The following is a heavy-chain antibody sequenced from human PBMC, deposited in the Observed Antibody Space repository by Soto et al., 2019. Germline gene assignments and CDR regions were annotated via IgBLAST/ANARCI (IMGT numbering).Heavy chain of an antibody. J-gene: IGHJ4*02. CDR1: VFTFGDYW. CDR3: EKAEVDY. Sequence: PVGSLRLSCASSVFTFGDYWMHWVRQPPGKGPEWVSRMTGDGRTTQYADSVKGRFTASRDNAKSTLYLQMNSLRAEDTAVYYCEKAEVDYWGPGTLVIVSS. CDR2: MTGDGRTT. V-gene: IGHV3-74*03.